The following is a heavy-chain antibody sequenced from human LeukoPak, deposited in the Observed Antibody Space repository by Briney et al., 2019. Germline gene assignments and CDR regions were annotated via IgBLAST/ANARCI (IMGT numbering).Heavy chain of an antibody. CDR3: AKRASGSGTSLYYFDY. Sequence: GGSLRLSCAASGFSSSSYAMNWVRQAPGKGLEWVSGIRDSGGSTFYADSAKGRFTISRDNSKNTLYLQMNSLGAEDTAVYYCAKRASGSGTSLYYFDYWGQGTLVTVSS. CDR2: IRDSGGST. D-gene: IGHD3-10*01. V-gene: IGHV3-23*01. CDR1: GFSSSSYA. J-gene: IGHJ4*02.